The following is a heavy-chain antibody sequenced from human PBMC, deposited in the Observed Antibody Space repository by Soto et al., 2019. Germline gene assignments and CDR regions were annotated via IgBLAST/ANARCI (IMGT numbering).Heavy chain of an antibody. D-gene: IGHD3-10*01. CDR1: GGTFSSNA. J-gene: IGHJ5*02. V-gene: IGHV1-69*13. CDR2: IIPIFDTA. Sequence: SVKVSCKASGGTFSSNAISWVRQAPGHGLEWMGGIIPIFDTANYAQKFQDRVTITADESTSTAYMELSSLRSEDTAVYYCARNTNVYYEDSGSLTWGQGTLVTV. CDR3: ARNTNVYYEDSGSLT.